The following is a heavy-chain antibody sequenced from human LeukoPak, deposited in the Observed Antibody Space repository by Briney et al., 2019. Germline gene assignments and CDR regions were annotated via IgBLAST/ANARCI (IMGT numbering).Heavy chain of an antibody. CDR2: LAHDGSRA. CDR1: GFTLGVYA. Sequence: GGSLRLSCVVSGFTLGVYAVHWVRQAPGKGLEWLAVLAHDGSRALYSESVKGRFTITRDNSKNTLYLQMDTLGPEDTAIYYCSREQGEAHSSGWTPFDYWGQGTLVTVSS. D-gene: IGHD6-19*01. J-gene: IGHJ4*02. CDR3: SREQGEAHSSGWTPFDY. V-gene: IGHV3-30*04.